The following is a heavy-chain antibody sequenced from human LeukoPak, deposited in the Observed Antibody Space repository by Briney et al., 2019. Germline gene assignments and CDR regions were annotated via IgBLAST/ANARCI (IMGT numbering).Heavy chain of an antibody. CDR1: GFTFNIYG. J-gene: IGHJ4*02. CDR3: ANSEYTTSSRDLNDY. CDR2: IQYDGRNK. Sequence: GGSLRLSCAAFGFTFNIYGMHWVRQAPGKGLEWVAFIQYDGRNKYYADSVKGRFTISRDNTDNILYLQMNGLTDGDTAVYYCANSEYTTSSRDLNDYWGQGTLVTVSS. D-gene: IGHD6-6*01. V-gene: IGHV3-30*02.